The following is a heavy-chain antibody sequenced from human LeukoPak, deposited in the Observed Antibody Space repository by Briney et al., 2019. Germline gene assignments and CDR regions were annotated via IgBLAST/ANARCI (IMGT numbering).Heavy chain of an antibody. CDR1: GFTFSSYS. V-gene: IGHV3-21*01. J-gene: IGHJ4*02. CDR3: ARDPPFIIGTTFFDY. D-gene: IGHD1-20*01. Sequence: GGSLRLSCAASGFTFSSYSMNWVRQAPGKGLEWVSSISTSSTYIYYADSVKGRFTISRDNAKNSLYLQMNNLRAEDTAVYYCARDPPFIIGTTFFDYWGQGTLVTVSS. CDR2: ISTSSTYI.